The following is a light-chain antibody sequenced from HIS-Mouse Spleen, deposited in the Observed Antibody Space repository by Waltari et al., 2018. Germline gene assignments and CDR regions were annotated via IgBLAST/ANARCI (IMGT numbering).Light chain of an antibody. CDR2: DAS. J-gene: IGKJ4*01. CDR3: QQSSNWLT. Sequence: EMVLTQSPATLSLSPGERATLPWMASQHVSSYLARYQQKPGQAPRLLIYDASNRATGIPARFSGSGSGTDFTLTISSLEPEDFEVYYCQQSSNWLTFGGGTK. CDR1: QHVSSY. V-gene: IGKV3-11*01.